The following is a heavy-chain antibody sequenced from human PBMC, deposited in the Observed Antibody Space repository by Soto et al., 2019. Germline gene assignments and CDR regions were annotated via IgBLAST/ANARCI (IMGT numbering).Heavy chain of an antibody. V-gene: IGHV1-18*01. J-gene: IGHJ6*02. CDR1: GYTFSRYG. CDR2: VSGYNGDT. D-gene: IGHD2-15*01. CDR3: AKNGQTPYYDSGMDV. Sequence: QGLLVQSGPEVKKPGASVKVSCKASGYTFSRYGISWVRQAPGQGLEWMGWVSGYNGDTKYAQKVQGRVTMTIDTSTYTAYMEMRSLTSDDTDIYYCAKNGQTPYYDSGMDVWGQGTTVTVSS.